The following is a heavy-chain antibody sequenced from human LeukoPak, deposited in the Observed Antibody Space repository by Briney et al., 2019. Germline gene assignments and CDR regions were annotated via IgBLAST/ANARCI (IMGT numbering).Heavy chain of an antibody. CDR3: AKAPVTTCSGAYCYPFDY. Sequence: SGGSLRLSCAASGFTFSSYSMNWVRQAPGKGLEWVSSISSSSSYIYYADSMKGRFTISRDSSKNTLYLQMNSLRAEDAAVYYCAKAPVTTCSGAYCYPFDYWGQGTLVTVSS. CDR1: GFTFSSYS. CDR2: ISSSSSYI. J-gene: IGHJ4*02. V-gene: IGHV3-21*04. D-gene: IGHD2-15*01.